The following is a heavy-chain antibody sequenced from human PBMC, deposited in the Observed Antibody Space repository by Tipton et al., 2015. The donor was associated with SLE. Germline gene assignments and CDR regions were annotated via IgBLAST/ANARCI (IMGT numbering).Heavy chain of an antibody. J-gene: IGHJ4*02. CDR1: GGSISSYY. CDR2: IYYSGST. Sequence: TLSLTCTVSGGSISSYYWSWIRQPPGKGLEWIGYIYYSGSTNYNPSLKSRVTISVDTSKNQFSLKLSPVTAADTAVYYCARNRGYCGGDCYSSFDYWGQGTLVTVSS. V-gene: IGHV4-59*07. CDR3: ARNRGYCGGDCYSSFDY. D-gene: IGHD2-21*01.